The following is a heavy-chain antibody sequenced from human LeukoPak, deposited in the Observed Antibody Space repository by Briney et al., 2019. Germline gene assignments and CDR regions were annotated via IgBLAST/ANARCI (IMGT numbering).Heavy chain of an antibody. J-gene: IGHJ4*02. CDR1: GGSINTYY. D-gene: IGHD5-18*01. Sequence: PSETLSLTCTVSGGSINTYYWSWIRQPPGKGLEWIGYIYYSGSTKYNPSLKSRVTISVDTSKNQFSLKLSSVTAADTAVYYCAAESRYSYAKDLRVDYWGQGTLVTVSS. CDR3: AAESRYSYAKDLRVDY. V-gene: IGHV4-59*01. CDR2: IYYSGST.